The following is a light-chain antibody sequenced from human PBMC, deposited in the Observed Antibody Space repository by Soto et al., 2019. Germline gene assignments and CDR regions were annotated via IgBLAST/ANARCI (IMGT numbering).Light chain of an antibody. V-gene: IGKV3D-15*01. CDR1: QSVGSS. CDR2: GTS. Sequence: EIVLTQSPATLSVSPGERATLFCRASQSVGSSLAWYQHKPGQPPRLLIYGTSTRATGVPVRFSASGSGTDFTLTISSLQSEDLAVYYCEQYHNWRPGVKFGPGTKVDIK. CDR3: EQYHNWRPGVK. J-gene: IGKJ3*01.